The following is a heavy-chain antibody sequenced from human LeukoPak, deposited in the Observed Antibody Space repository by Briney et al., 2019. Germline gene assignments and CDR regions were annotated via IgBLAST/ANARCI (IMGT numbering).Heavy chain of an antibody. CDR2: ISASGGST. D-gene: IGHD3-3*01. CDR1: GFTFSSYA. J-gene: IGHJ4*02. CDR3: AKGIWSGYRWYFDY. Sequence: GGSLRLSCAASGFTFSSYAMSWVRQAPGKGLKWVSAISASGGSTYYADSVKGRFTISRDNSKDTLYLQMNSLRAEDTAVYYCAKGIWSGYRWYFDYWGQGTLVTVSS. V-gene: IGHV3-23*01.